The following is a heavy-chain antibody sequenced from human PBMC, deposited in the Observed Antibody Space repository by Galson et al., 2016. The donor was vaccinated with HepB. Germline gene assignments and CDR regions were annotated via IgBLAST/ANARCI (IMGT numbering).Heavy chain of an antibody. CDR1: GGTFNNYV. J-gene: IGHJ6*02. CDR3: ARGKYSSSYYYYYYGMDV. D-gene: IGHD6-6*01. Sequence: SVKVSCKASGGTFNNYVISWVRQAPGQGLEWMGGITPIYGTANYARKFQGRVTITADESTSTAYMELPSLRSEDTAVYYCARGKYSSSYYYYYYGMDVWGQGTTVTVSS. V-gene: IGHV1-69*13. CDR2: ITPIYGTA.